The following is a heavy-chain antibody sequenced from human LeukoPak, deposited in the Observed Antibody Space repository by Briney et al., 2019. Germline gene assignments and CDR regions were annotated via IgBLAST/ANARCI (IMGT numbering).Heavy chain of an antibody. Sequence: ASVKVSCKASGYTFTGYYIHWVRQAPGQGLDWMGWINPNSGGTNYAQKFQGRVTMTRDTSINTAYMELSRLRSDDTAVYYCARDMSWFDPWSQGTLVTVSS. CDR2: INPNSGGT. J-gene: IGHJ5*02. CDR1: GYTFTGYY. D-gene: IGHD3-16*01. CDR3: ARDMSWFDP. V-gene: IGHV1-2*02.